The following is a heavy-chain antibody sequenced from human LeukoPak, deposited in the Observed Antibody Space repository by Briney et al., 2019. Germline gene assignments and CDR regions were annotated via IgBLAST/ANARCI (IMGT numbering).Heavy chain of an antibody. V-gene: IGHV4-39*07. CDR1: GVSISSTTYY. CDR2: IYYSGNT. J-gene: IGHJ4*02. Sequence: PSETLSLTCIVSGVSISSTTYYWGWIRQPPGKRLEWIGSIYYSGNTYYNPSLKSRVTISIDTSKNQFSLKLSSVTAADTAVYYCVRETYSGSQRGFDYWGQGTLVTVFS. CDR3: VRETYSGSQRGFDY. D-gene: IGHD1-26*01.